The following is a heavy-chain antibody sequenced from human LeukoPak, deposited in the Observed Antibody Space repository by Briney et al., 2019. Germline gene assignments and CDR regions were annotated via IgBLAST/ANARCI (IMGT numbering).Heavy chain of an antibody. Sequence: ASVKVSCKASGYTFTGYYMHWVRQAPGQGLEWMGWINPNSGGTNYAQKLQGRVTMTTDTSTSTAYMELRSLRSDDTAVYYCARSLRGYSYGLFFNWFDPWGQGTLVAVSS. CDR2: INPNSGGT. J-gene: IGHJ5*02. V-gene: IGHV1-2*02. D-gene: IGHD5-18*01. CDR1: GYTFTGYY. CDR3: ARSLRGYSYGLFFNWFDP.